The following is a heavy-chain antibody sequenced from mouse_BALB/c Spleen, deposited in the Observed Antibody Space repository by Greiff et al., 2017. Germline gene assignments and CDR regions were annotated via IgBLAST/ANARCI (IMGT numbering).Heavy chain of an antibody. J-gene: IGHJ3*01. CDR1: GFTFSSYA. CDR3: AKREKHDYAFAY. V-gene: IGHV5-9-4*01. D-gene: IGHD2-4*01. Sequence: EVKLMESGGGLVKPGGSLKLSCAASGFTFSSYAMSWVRQSPEKRPEWVAEISSGGSYTYYPDTVTGRFTISRDNAKNTLYLEMSSLRSEDTAMYYCAKREKHDYAFAYWGQGTLVTVSA. CDR2: ISSGGSYT.